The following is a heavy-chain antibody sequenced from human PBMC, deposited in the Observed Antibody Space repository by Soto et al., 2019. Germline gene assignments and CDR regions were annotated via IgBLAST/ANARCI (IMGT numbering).Heavy chain of an antibody. Sequence: GGSLRLSCAASGFTFSDSYMSWIRQAPGKGLEWVSYISSSGSTKYYADSVKGRFTISRDNAKISLYLQMNSLRVEDTAVYYCARDSMDIVLVVPAGGTATGDGFDIWGQGTMVTVSS. CDR3: ARDSMDIVLVVPAGGTATGDGFDI. J-gene: IGHJ3*02. CDR1: GFTFSDSY. V-gene: IGHV3-11*01. CDR2: ISSSGSTK. D-gene: IGHD2-15*01.